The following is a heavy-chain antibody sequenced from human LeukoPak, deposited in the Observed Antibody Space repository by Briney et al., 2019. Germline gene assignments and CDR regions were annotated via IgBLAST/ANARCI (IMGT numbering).Heavy chain of an antibody. CDR2: IIPILGIA. CDR3: AGDERRYSSSWYRFDP. Sequence: SAETVSCMASGGTFSSYAISWVRLAPGPGLEWVGRIIPILGIANYEQQSQGRVTITADKSTSTAYMELSSLKSEDTAVYYCAGDERRYSSSWYRFDPWGQGTLVTVSS. V-gene: IGHV1-69*04. J-gene: IGHJ5*02. CDR1: GGTFSSYA. D-gene: IGHD6-13*01.